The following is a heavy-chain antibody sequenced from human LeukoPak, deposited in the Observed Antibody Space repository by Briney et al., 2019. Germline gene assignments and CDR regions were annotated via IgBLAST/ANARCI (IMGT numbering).Heavy chain of an antibody. D-gene: IGHD6-13*01. Sequence: GASVKVSCKASGYTFTGYYMHWVRQAPGQGLEWMGWISAYNGNTNYAQKLQGRVTMTTDTSTSTAYMELRSLRSDDTAVYYCARDRPQLVPGAFDIWGQGTMVTVSS. CDR1: GYTFTGYY. CDR3: ARDRPQLVPGAFDI. CDR2: ISAYNGNT. V-gene: IGHV1-18*04. J-gene: IGHJ3*02.